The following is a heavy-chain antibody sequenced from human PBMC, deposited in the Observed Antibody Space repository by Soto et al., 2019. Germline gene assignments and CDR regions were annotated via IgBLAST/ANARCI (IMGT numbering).Heavy chain of an antibody. CDR3: ARGYDSSGYSLGY. CDR2: IYPGYSDT. D-gene: IGHD3-22*01. V-gene: IGHV5-51*01. CDR1: GYXFTSYW. J-gene: IGHJ4*02. Sequence: PXVXLKISYKSSGYXFTSYWLVWVRHMPGKGLEWMGIIYPGYSDTRYSPSFQGQVTISADKSIRTAYLQWSSLQASDTDMYYCARGYDSSGYSLGYWGQGTLGTVSS.